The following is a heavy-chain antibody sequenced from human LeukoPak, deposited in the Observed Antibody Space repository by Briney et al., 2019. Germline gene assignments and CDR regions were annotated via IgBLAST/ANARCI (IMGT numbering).Heavy chain of an antibody. Sequence: SVKVSCKASGGTFSSYAISWVRQAPGQGLEWMGGIIPIFGTANYAQKFQGRVTITADKSTSTAYMGLSSLRSEDTAVYYCARALIAVAGTGEYFDYWGQGTLVTVSS. V-gene: IGHV1-69*06. J-gene: IGHJ4*02. CDR2: IIPIFGTA. CDR1: GGTFSSYA. D-gene: IGHD6-19*01. CDR3: ARALIAVAGTGEYFDY.